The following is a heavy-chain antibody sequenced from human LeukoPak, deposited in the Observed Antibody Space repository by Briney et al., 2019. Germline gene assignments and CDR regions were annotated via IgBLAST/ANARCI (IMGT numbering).Heavy chain of an antibody. D-gene: IGHD3-10*01. CDR2: IYTSGST. CDR3: ARGSGSLVDAFDI. Sequence: PSETLSLTCTVSGGSISSGSYYWSWIRQPAGKGLEWIGRIYTSGSTNYNPSLKSRVTISVDTSKNQFSLKLSSVTAADTAVYYCARGSGSLVDAFDIWGQGTMVTVSS. J-gene: IGHJ3*02. V-gene: IGHV4-61*02. CDR1: GGSISSGSYY.